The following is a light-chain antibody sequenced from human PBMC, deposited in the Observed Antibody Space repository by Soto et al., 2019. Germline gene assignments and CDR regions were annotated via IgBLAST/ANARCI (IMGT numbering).Light chain of an antibody. J-gene: IGKJ4*01. CDR3: QQRSRALT. V-gene: IGKV3-11*01. CDR2: DAS. CDR1: QSVSSY. Sequence: EIVLTQSPATLSLSPGERATLSCRASQSVSSYLAWYQQKPGQAPRLLIYDASNRATGIPARFSGSGSGTDFSLTISSLEPEDFAVYYCQQRSRALTFGGGTKGEIK.